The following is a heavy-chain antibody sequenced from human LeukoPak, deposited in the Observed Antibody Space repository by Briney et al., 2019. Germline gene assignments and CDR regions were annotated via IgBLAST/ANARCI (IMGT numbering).Heavy chain of an antibody. CDR1: GFTSSSYS. J-gene: IGHJ6*03. V-gene: IGHV3-21*01. Sequence: PGGSLRLSCAASGFTSSSYSMNWVRQAPGKGLEWVSSISSSISYIYYADSVKGRFTISRDNAKNSLYLQMNSLRAEDTAVYYCARDGLDTEYYYYYMDVWGKGTTVTVSS. CDR2: ISSSISYI. D-gene: IGHD5-18*01. CDR3: ARDGLDTEYYYYYMDV.